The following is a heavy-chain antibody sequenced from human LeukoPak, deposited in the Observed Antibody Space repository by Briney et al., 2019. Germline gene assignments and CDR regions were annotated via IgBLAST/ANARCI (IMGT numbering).Heavy chain of an antibody. CDR1: GFTFSSYA. CDR2: IIPILGIA. D-gene: IGHD3-9*01. V-gene: IGHV1-69*04. J-gene: IGHJ4*02. CDR3: TRDILTGYYSF. Sequence: SGGSLRLSCAASGFTFSSYAMSWVRQAPGQGLEWMGRIIPILGIANYAQKFQGRVTITADKSTSTAYMELSSLRSEDTAVYYCTRDILTGYYSFWGQGTLVTVSS.